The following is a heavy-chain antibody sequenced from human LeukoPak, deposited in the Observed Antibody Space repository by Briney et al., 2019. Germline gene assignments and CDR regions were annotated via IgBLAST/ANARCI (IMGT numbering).Heavy chain of an antibody. CDR1: GGSISSYY. CDR3: ARVQGMVAAKVDWFDP. CDR2: IYYSGST. Sequence: PSGTLSLTCTVSGGSISSYYWSWIRQPPGKGLEWIGYIYYSGSTNYNPSLTSRVTISVDTSKNQFSLKLSSVTAADTAVYYCARVQGMVAAKVDWFDPWGQGTLVTVSS. J-gene: IGHJ5*02. D-gene: IGHD2-15*01. V-gene: IGHV4-59*01.